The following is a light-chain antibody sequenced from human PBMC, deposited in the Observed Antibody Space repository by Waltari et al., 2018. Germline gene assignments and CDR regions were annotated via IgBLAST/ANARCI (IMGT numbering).Light chain of an antibody. CDR3: SSYAGSNTVV. CDR1: SSDVGGYNY. V-gene: IGLV2-8*01. CDR2: EVS. J-gene: IGLJ2*01. Sequence: QSALTQPPSASGSPGQSVTISCTGTSSDVGGYNYVSWYQQYPGKAPKLVIYEVSKRPSGVPERFSGSKSGNTASLTVSGLQGDDEADYYCSSYAGSNTVVFGGGTKLTVL.